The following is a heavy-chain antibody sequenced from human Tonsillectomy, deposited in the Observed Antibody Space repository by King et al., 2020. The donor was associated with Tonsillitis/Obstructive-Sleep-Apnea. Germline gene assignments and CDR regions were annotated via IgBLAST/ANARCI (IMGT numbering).Heavy chain of an antibody. D-gene: IGHD6-6*01. CDR2: IGPAGDT. CDR3: ARGGQLGQYYYYHMDV. CDR1: GFTFSTYD. V-gene: IGHV3-13*01. Sequence: EVQLVESGGGLVQPGGSLRLSCAASGFTFSTYDMHWVRQPTGKGLEWVSAIGPAGDTYFPGSVKGRFTISRENAKNSLYLQMNSLRAGDTAVYYCARGGQLGQYYYYHMDVWGKGTTVTVSS. J-gene: IGHJ6*03.